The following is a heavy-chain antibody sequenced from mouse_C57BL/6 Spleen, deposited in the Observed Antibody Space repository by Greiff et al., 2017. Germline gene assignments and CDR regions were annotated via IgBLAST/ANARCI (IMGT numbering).Heavy chain of an antibody. V-gene: IGHV14-2*01. Sequence: VQLKQSGAELVKPGASVKLSCTASGFNITDYYMHWVKQRTEQGLEWIGRIDPEDGETKYAAKFQGKATITADTSSNTAYLQLSSLTSEDTAVYYCARWTGRYAMDYWGQGTSVTVSS. J-gene: IGHJ4*01. CDR1: GFNITDYY. CDR3: ARWTGRYAMDY. CDR2: IDPEDGET.